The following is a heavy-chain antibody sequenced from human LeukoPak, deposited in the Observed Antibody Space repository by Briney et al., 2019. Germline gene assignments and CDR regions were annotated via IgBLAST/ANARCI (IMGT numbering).Heavy chain of an antibody. CDR1: GFTFDDYG. Sequence: PGGSLRLSCAASGFTFDDYGMTWVRHAPGKGLEWVSGINWNGDSTAYADSVKGRFTISRDNAKNSLYLQMNSVRAEDTALYYCARGEFGDYYYFYMDVWGKGTTVTVSS. CDR3: ARGEFGDYYYFYMDV. V-gene: IGHV3-20*04. D-gene: IGHD2/OR15-2a*01. CDR2: INWNGDST. J-gene: IGHJ6*03.